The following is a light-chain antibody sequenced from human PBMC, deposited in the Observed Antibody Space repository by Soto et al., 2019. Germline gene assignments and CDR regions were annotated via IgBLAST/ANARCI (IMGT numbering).Light chain of an antibody. CDR3: FSYADSNTVAV. CDR1: SSDVDGYNY. J-gene: IGLJ1*01. CDR2: DVI. Sequence: QSALTQPASVSGSPGQSITISCTGTSSDVDGYNYVSWYQYHPGKAPKLIIYDVIKRPSGVPDRFSGSKSGNTASLTISGLQAEDDADYYCFSYADSNTVAVFGTGTKLTVL. V-gene: IGLV2-11*01.